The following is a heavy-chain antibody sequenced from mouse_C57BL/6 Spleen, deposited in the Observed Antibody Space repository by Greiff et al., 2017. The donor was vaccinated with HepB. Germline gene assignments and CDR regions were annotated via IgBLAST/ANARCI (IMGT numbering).Heavy chain of an antibody. CDR2: IRNKANGYTT. D-gene: IGHD1-1*01. V-gene: IGHV7-3*01. CDR3: ARCGNYYGSSYGLYYYAMDY. J-gene: IGHJ4*01. Sequence: EVMLVESGGGLVQPGGSLSLSCAASGFTFTDYYMSWVRQPPGKALEWLGFIRNKANGYTTEYSVSVKGRFTISRDTSQSILYLQMNALRAEDSATDYCARCGNYYGSSYGLYYYAMDYWGQGTSVTVSS. CDR1: GFTFTDYY.